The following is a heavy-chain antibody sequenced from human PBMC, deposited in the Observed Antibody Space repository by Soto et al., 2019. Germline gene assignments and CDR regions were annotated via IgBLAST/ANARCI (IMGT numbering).Heavy chain of an antibody. CDR2: IYTGGST. D-gene: IGHD3-10*01. J-gene: IGHJ4*02. CDR3: ARDFPYYYGSGSSDY. CDR1: GFTVSSNY. Sequence: PGGSLRLSCAASGFTVSSNYMSWVRQAPGKGLEWVSVIYTGGSTYYADSVKGRFTISRDNSKNTLYLQMNSLRAEDTAVYYCARDFPYYYGSGSSDYWGQGTLVTVSS. V-gene: IGHV3-66*01.